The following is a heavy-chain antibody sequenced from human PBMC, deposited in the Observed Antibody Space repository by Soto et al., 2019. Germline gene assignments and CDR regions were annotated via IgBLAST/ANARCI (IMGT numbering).Heavy chain of an antibody. V-gene: IGHV4-30-4*01. Sequence: QVQLQESGPGLVKPSQTLSLTCTVSGGSISSADYYWSWIRQPPGKGLEWIGYIYYSGSTYYNPSLKSRVTISVDTSKNQFSLKLSSVTVADTAVYYCARETVVTPYWFDPWGQGTLVTVSS. CDR3: ARETVVTPYWFDP. CDR1: GGSISSADYY. J-gene: IGHJ5*02. CDR2: IYYSGST. D-gene: IGHD2-21*02.